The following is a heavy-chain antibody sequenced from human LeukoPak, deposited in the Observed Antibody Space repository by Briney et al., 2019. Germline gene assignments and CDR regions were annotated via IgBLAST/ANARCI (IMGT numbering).Heavy chain of an antibody. V-gene: IGHV1-8*01. CDR1: GYTFTSNN. CDR2: MDPNSADT. Sequence: ASVKVSCKASGYTFTSNNINWVRQAPGQGLEWMGWMDPNSADTAYAQKCQGRVAMTRDTSISTAYMELSSLRSEDTAVYYCARADTSGWFVDYWGQGTLVTVSS. D-gene: IGHD6-19*01. J-gene: IGHJ4*02. CDR3: ARADTSGWFVDY.